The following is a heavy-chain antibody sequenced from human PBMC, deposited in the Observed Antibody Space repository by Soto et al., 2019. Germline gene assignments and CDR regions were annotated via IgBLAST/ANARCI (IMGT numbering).Heavy chain of an antibody. Sequence: QVQLVQSGAEVKKPGASVKVSCKASGYTFSSYAISWVRQAPGQGLEWMGWINAYNGKTNYAQKLKGRVTMTTDTSTSTAYMELRSLRSDVTAVYYCARFVGYGLIDYWGQGTLVTVSS. CDR2: INAYNGKT. CDR3: ARFVGYGLIDY. CDR1: GYTFSSYA. J-gene: IGHJ4*02. V-gene: IGHV1-18*01. D-gene: IGHD5-18*01.